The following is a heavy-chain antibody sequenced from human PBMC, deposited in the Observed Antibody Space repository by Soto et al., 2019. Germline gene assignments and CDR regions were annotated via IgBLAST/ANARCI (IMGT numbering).Heavy chain of an antibody. V-gene: IGHV3-53*01. CDR1: GFTVRSNY. CDR2: LYSNGSA. J-gene: IGHJ4*02. Sequence: GGSLRLSCAASGFTVRSNYMTWVRQAPGKGLEWVSVLYSNGSAYYADSVRGRFSISRDNSKNTLYLQMDRLRAEDTAIYYCTSGVVPITYWGQGTLVTVSS. CDR3: TSGVVPITY. D-gene: IGHD3-16*01.